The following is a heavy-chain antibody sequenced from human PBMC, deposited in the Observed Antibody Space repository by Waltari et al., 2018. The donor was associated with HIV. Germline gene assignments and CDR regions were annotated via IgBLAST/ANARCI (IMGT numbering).Heavy chain of an antibody. CDR2: IKQDGVEK. CDR1: GFTFSSYW. V-gene: IGHV3-7*01. D-gene: IGHD3-3*01. J-gene: IGHJ6*02. CDR3: ARITMFGVVNDCGMDV. Sequence: EVQLVESGGGLVQPGGSLRLSCAASGFTFSSYWMSWVRQAPGKGLGVVANIKQDGVEKYYVDSVKGRFTISRDNAKNSLYLQMNSLSAEDTAVYYCARITMFGVVNDCGMDVWGQGTTVTVSS.